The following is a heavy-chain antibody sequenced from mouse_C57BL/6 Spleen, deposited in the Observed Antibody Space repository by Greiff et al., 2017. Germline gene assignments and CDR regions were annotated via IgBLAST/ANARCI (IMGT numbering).Heavy chain of an antibody. Sequence: VKLQQPGAELVRPGTSVKLSCKASGYTFTSYWMHWVKQRPGQGLEWIGVIDPSDSYTNYNQKFKGKATLTVDTSSSTAYMQLSSLTSEDSAVYYCARSGFYYAMDYWGQGTSVTVSS. CDR3: ARSGFYYAMDY. J-gene: IGHJ4*01. CDR1: GYTFTSYW. V-gene: IGHV1-59*01. CDR2: IDPSDSYT. D-gene: IGHD3-2*02.